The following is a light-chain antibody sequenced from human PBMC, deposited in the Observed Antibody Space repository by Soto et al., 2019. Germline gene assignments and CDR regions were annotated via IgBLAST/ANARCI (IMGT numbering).Light chain of an antibody. CDR2: DAS. CDR1: QSISRW. J-gene: IGKJ5*01. Sequence: DIQMTQSPSTLSASVVDRLTITCRASQSISRWVAWYQKKPGKAPNLLIDDASSLQSGVPSRFSGRGAGTEFTRTISSLQSDDFATYYCQQYNSYAITFGQGTRLEIK. V-gene: IGKV1-5*01. CDR3: QQYNSYAIT.